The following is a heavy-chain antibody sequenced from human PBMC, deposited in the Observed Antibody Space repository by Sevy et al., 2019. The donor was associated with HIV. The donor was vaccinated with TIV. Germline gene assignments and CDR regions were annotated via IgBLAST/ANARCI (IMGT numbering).Heavy chain of an antibody. D-gene: IGHD2-21*01. CDR2: IGNKHNHHTT. V-gene: IGHV3-72*01. Sequence: GGSLRLSCAASGFSFSDYDMHWVRQAPGKGLEWVGRIGNKHNHHTTEFAASVKDRFSISRDDLDNSMYLQMHSLKTDDTAVYYCARVMRRILWWSFDSWGQGTLVTVSS. CDR3: ARVMRRILWWSFDS. CDR1: GFSFSDYD. J-gene: IGHJ5*01.